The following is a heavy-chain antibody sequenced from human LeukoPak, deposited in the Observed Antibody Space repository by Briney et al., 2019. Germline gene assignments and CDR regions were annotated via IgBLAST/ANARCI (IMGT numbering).Heavy chain of an antibody. V-gene: IGHV4-4*07. CDR3: ARLNYSSSWFPSQYYYYYYYMDV. CDR1: GGSISSYY. J-gene: IGHJ6*03. Sequence: SETLSLTCTVSGGSISSYYWSWIRQPTGKGLEWIGRIYTSGSTNYNPSLKSRVTMSVDTSKNQFSLKLSSVTAADTAVYYCARLNYSSSWFPSQYYYYYYYMDVWGKGTTVTVSS. D-gene: IGHD6-13*01. CDR2: IYTSGST.